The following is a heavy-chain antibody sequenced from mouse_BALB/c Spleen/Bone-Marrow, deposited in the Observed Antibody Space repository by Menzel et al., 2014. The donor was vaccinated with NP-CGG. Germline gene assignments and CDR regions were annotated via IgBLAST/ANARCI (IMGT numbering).Heavy chain of an antibody. Sequence: VQLKESGAELVKPGASVKLSCTASGFNIKDTYMHWVKQRPEQGLEWIGRIDPANGNTKYDPKFQGKATITADTSSNTAYLQLSSLTSEDTSVYYCARSYGYGESFAYWGQGTLVTGSA. CDR3: ARSYGYGESFAY. D-gene: IGHD2-2*01. CDR2: IDPANGNT. V-gene: IGHV14-3*02. J-gene: IGHJ3*01. CDR1: GFNIKDTY.